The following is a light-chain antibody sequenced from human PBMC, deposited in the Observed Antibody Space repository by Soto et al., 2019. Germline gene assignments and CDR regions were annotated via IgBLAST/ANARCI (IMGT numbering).Light chain of an antibody. CDR1: QGIDKY. CDR2: ASS. J-gene: IGKJ3*01. CDR3: QQYSSYPLT. V-gene: IGKV1-16*02. Sequence: DIQVTQSPASLSASVGDRVTITCRSRQGIDKYVAWFQHKPGRAPKCLIYASSSLQTGFPAKFSGSGSGKDFSLTINSLQPEDFATYDCQQYSSYPLTFGPGTKVDIK.